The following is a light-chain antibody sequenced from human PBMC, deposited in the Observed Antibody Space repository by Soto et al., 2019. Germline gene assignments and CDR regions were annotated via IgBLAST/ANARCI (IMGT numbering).Light chain of an antibody. CDR2: DVS. CDR1: SSDVGGYKY. CDR3: TSFTISIAYVF. Sequence: QSVLTQPASVSGSPGQSITISCTGTSSDVGGYKYVSWYQQHPGQAPKLVIYDVSNRTSGVSNRFSGSKSGNTASLNISGLQAEDEADYYCTSFTISIAYVFFGRGTQLTVL. J-gene: IGLJ2*01. V-gene: IGLV2-14*03.